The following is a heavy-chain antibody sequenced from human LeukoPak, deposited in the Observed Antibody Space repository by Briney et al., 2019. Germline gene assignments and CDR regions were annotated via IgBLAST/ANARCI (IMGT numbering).Heavy chain of an antibody. CDR1: GGTFSSYA. Sequence: SVKVSCKASGGTFSSYAISWVRQAPGQGLEWMGRITPIFGTANYAQKFQGRVTITTDESTSTAYMELSSLRSEDTAVYYCGGTTHYYYYMDVWGKGTTVTVSS. D-gene: IGHD1-7*01. CDR3: GGTTHYYYYMDV. J-gene: IGHJ6*03. V-gene: IGHV1-69*05. CDR2: ITPIFGTA.